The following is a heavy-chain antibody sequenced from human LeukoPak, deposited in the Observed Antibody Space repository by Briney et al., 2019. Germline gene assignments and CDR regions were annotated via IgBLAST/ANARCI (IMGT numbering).Heavy chain of an antibody. D-gene: IGHD6-13*01. Sequence: GGSLRISWAASGFTFSSYGMHLVRPGPGKGVGWGAFLRDDGSNKYYADSVKGRFTISRDNSKNTLYLQMNSLRAEDTAVYYCAKVEEAYSSSWFGFDPWGQGTLVTVSS. J-gene: IGHJ5*02. CDR3: AKVEEAYSSSWFGFDP. V-gene: IGHV3-30*02. CDR2: LRDDGSNK. CDR1: GFTFSSYG.